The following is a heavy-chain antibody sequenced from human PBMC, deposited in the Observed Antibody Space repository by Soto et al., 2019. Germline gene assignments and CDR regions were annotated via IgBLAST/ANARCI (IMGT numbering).Heavy chain of an antibody. V-gene: IGHV3-23*01. CDR2: ISGSGGST. CDR1: GFTFSSYA. Sequence: EVQLLESGGGLVQPGGSLRLSCAASGFTFSSYAMNWVRQAPGKGLEWVSVISGSGGSTYYADSVKGRFTISRDNSKNTLYLQMHSLRAEDTAVYYCARRSSSWYFDYWGQGTLVTVSS. D-gene: IGHD6-13*01. CDR3: ARRSSSWYFDY. J-gene: IGHJ4*02.